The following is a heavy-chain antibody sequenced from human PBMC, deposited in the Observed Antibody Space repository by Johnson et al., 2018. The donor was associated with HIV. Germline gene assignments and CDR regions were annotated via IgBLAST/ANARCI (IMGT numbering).Heavy chain of an antibody. CDR1: GLTFSSYG. J-gene: IGHJ3*02. D-gene: IGHD6-13*01. CDR2: IWYDGSNK. Sequence: VQLVESGGGVVQPGRSLRLSCAASGLTFSSYGMHWVRQAPGKGLEWVAVIWYDGSNKDYADSVKGRFTISRDNSKNTLYLQMNSLRAEDTALYYCAKDVSSSSWFFAFDIWGQGTMVTVSS. V-gene: IGHV3-33*06. CDR3: AKDVSSSSWFFAFDI.